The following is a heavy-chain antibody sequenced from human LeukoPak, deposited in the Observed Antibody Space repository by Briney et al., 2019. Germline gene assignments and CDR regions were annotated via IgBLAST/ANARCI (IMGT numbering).Heavy chain of an antibody. V-gene: IGHV4-30-2*01. Sequence: SETLSLTCAVSGGSISSGGYSWSWIRQPPGKGLEWIGYIYHSGSTYYNPSLKSRVTISVDTSKNQFSLKLSSVTAADTAVYYCARVYYDSSGPSIDAFDIWGQGTMVTVSS. J-gene: IGHJ3*02. D-gene: IGHD3-22*01. CDR3: ARVYYDSSGPSIDAFDI. CDR2: IYHSGST. CDR1: GGSISSGGYS.